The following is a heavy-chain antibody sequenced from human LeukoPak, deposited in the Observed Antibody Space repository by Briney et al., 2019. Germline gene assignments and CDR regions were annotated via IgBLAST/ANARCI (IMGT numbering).Heavy chain of an antibody. J-gene: IGHJ4*02. CDR1: GYTITSYG. D-gene: IGHD2-2*01. Sequence: ASVKVSCKASGYTITSYGISWVRQAPGQGLEWMGWISAYNGNINYAQKLQGRVTMTTDTSTSTAYMELRSLRSDDTAVYYCARDLGYCSSTSCRIDYWGQGTLVTVSS. CDR3: ARDLGYCSSTSCRIDY. CDR2: ISAYNGNI. V-gene: IGHV1-18*01.